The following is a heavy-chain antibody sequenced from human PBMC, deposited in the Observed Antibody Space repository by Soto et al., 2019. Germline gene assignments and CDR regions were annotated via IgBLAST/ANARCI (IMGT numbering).Heavy chain of an antibody. CDR1: GFTFSDHE. V-gene: IGHV3-48*03. CDR3: ARDRSLIFADPPYGMDV. J-gene: IGHJ6*02. CDR2: ISATGGTT. Sequence: EVHLVEAGGGLVRPGGSLSLSCVVSGFTFSDHEMNWVRQAPGKGPEWVSRISATGGTTSYADSVKGRFTISRDNARVCLYLHMNGLRAEDSAIYYCARDRSLIFADPPYGMDVWGQGTTVTVSS. D-gene: IGHD3-3*01.